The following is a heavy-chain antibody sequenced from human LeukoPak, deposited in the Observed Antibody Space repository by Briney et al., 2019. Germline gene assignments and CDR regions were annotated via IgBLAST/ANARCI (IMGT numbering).Heavy chain of an antibody. CDR2: ISSSSSYI. J-gene: IGHJ4*02. D-gene: IGHD1-26*01. Sequence: GGSLRLSCAASGFTFSSYSMNWVRQAPGKGLEWVSSISSSSSYIYYADSVKGRFTTSRDNAKNSLYLQMNSLRAEDTAVYYCARPPGAVGATFDYWGQGTLVTVSS. CDR1: GFTFSSYS. V-gene: IGHV3-21*01. CDR3: ARPPGAVGATFDY.